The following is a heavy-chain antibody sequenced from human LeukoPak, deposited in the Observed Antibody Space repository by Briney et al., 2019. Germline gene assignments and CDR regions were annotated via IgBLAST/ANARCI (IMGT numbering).Heavy chain of an antibody. Sequence: GGSLRLSCAASGFTFHNYAIHWVRQAPGKGLEWVSAISGSGGSTYYADSVKGRFTISRDNSKNTLYLQMNSLRAEDTAVYYCAKDRGSGYHYFDYWGQGTLVTVSS. CDR1: GFTFHNYA. J-gene: IGHJ4*02. V-gene: IGHV3-23*01. CDR3: AKDRGSGYHYFDY. CDR2: ISGSGGST. D-gene: IGHD3-22*01.